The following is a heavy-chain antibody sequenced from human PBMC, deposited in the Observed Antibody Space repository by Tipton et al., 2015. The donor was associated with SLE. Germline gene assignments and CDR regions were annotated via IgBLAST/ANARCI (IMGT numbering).Heavy chain of an antibody. CDR3: ATPGYCSGGSCYPALGY. Sequence: TLSLTCAVYGGSFSGYFWNWIRQPPGKGLEWIGEINHSGSTNYNPSLKSRVIISVDTSKNQFSLKLSSVTAADTAVYYCATPGYCSGGSCYPALGYWGQGTLVTVSS. CDR1: GGSFSGYF. J-gene: IGHJ4*02. V-gene: IGHV4-34*01. CDR2: INHSGST. D-gene: IGHD2-15*01.